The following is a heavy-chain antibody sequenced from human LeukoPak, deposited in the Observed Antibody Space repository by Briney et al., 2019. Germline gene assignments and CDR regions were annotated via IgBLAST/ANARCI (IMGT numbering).Heavy chain of an antibody. CDR3: ATEFYSNGYNY. CDR2: IKSRTDGGTT. D-gene: IGHD5-24*01. V-gene: IGHV3-15*01. Sequence: PGGSLRLSCAASQLTFSSAWMTWVRQIPGKGLEWVGHIKSRTDGGTTDYAAPVKGRFTVSKDDSKNTVYLQMNSLKTEDSAVYFCATEFYSNGYNYWGRGTLVTVSS. CDR1: QLTFSSAW. J-gene: IGHJ4*02.